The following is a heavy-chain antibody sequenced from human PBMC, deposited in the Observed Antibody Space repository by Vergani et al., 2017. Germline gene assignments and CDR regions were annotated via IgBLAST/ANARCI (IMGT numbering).Heavy chain of an antibody. CDR3: AKRSWVVAATPIDY. CDR2: IKSKTDGGTT. J-gene: IGHJ4*02. V-gene: IGHV3-15*01. Sequence: EVQLVESGGGLVKPGGSLRLSCAASGFTFSNAWMSWVRQAPGKGLEWVGRIKSKTDGGTTDYAAPVKGRFTISRDNSKNTLYLQMNSLRAEDTAVYYCAKRSWVVAATPIDYWGQGTLVTVSS. CDR1: GFTFSNAW. D-gene: IGHD2-15*01.